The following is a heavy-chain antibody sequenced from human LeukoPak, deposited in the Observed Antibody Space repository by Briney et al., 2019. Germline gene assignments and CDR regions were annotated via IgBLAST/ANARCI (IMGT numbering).Heavy chain of an antibody. CDR2: ISSSSSYI. Sequence: GGSLRLSCAASGFTFSSYSMNWVRQAPGKGLEWVSSISSSSSYIYYADSVKGRFTISRDNAKNSLYLQMNSLRAEDTAVYYCARSTETYYCDSSGYLGSPYYFDYWGQGTLVTVSS. J-gene: IGHJ4*02. D-gene: IGHD3-22*01. CDR1: GFTFSSYS. CDR3: ARSTETYYCDSSGYLGSPYYFDY. V-gene: IGHV3-21*01.